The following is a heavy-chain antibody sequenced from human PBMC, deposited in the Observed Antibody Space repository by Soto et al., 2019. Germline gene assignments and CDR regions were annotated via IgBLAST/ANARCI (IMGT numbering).Heavy chain of an antibody. Sequence: ASVKVSCKASGYTFTSYGISWVRQAPGQGLEWMGWISAYNGNTNYAQKLQGRVTMTTDTSTSTAYMELRSLRSDETAVYYCARDGRRRLAAGTSSSRGTDYWWQGTLVTVSS. CDR2: ISAYNGNT. CDR3: ARDGRRRLAAGTSSSRGTDY. J-gene: IGHJ4*02. CDR1: GYTFTSYG. V-gene: IGHV1-18*04. D-gene: IGHD6-13*01.